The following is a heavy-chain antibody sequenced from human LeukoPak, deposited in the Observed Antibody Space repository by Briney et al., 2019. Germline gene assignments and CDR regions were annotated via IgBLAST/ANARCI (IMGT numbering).Heavy chain of an antibody. V-gene: IGHV1-69*06. CDR3: ARARGYCSGGSCRDWFDP. CDR1: GGTFSSYA. J-gene: IGHJ5*02. Sequence: GASVKVSCKASGGTFSSYAISWVRQAPGQGLEWMGGIIPIFGTANYAQKFQGRVTITADKSTSTAYMELSSLRSEDTAVYYCARARGYCSGGSCRDWFDPWGQGTLVTVSS. CDR2: IIPIFGTA. D-gene: IGHD2-15*01.